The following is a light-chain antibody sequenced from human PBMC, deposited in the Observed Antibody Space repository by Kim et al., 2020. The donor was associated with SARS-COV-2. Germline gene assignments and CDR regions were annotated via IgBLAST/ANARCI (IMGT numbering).Light chain of an antibody. CDR3: KQYSSHLPT. Sequence: ESEGNRVTSTARASRGIRNYLAGIQKKQGKALKSLIYAASSLKSGVQSKFSGIGSGTDFTLTISSRQPEDFATYNGKQYSSHLPTSGQGTKLDI. V-gene: IGKV1-16*02. CDR2: AAS. J-gene: IGKJ1*01. CDR1: RGIRNY.